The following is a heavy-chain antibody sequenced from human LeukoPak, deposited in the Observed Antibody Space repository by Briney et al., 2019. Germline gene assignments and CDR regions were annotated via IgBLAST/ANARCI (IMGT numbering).Heavy chain of an antibody. CDR2: IRYDGSNK. CDR3: AKDSGYYYYYMDV. Sequence: GGSLTLSCAPSGFTLSSYGMHWVRPAAGKGLEWVAFIRYDGSNKYYADSVKGPFTISRDNSKNTLYLQMNSLRAEDTAVYYCAKDSGYYYYYMDVWGKGTTVTVSS. CDR1: GFTLSSYG. J-gene: IGHJ6*03. V-gene: IGHV3-30*02. D-gene: IGHD6-25*01.